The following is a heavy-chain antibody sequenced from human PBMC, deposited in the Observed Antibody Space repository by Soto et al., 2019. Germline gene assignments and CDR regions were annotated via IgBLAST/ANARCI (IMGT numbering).Heavy chain of an antibody. CDR2: MNPNSGNT. V-gene: IGHV1-8*01. J-gene: IGHJ6*02. D-gene: IGHD3-3*01. Sequence: GASVKVSCKASGYTFTSYDINWVRQATGQGLEWMGWMNPNSGNTGYAQKFQGRVTMTRNTSISTAYMELSSLRSEDTAVYYCARVVKLKIFGVVIYYYYGMDVWGQGTTVTVSS. CDR3: ARVVKLKIFGVVIYYYYGMDV. CDR1: GYTFTSYD.